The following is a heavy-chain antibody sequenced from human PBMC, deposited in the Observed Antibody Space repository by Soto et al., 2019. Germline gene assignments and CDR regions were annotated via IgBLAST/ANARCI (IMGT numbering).Heavy chain of an antibody. J-gene: IGHJ4*01. D-gene: IGHD2-2*01. V-gene: IGHV1-69*13. CDR3: ARGSSVHVGYNEF. CDR1: GGLFSSYA. Sequence: SVKVSCKASGGLFSSYAISWVRQAPGQGLEWMGGIIPVFGTTNYAEKFQGRVTITADEFTNTAYMDLSSLKSEDTAIYYCARGSSVHVGYNEFWGPVPLPTF. CDR2: IIPVFGTT.